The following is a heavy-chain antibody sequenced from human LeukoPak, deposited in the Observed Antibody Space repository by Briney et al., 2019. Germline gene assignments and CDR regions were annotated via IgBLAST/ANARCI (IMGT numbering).Heavy chain of an antibody. D-gene: IGHD2-2*01. CDR3: ARVYQSAEYYFDY. CDR2: IFYTGST. CDR1: GASITTHS. Sequence: SETLSLTCTVSGASITTHSWSWIRQPPGKGPEWIGCIFYTGSTNYNPSLKGRVTISPDTSKNQFSLKLTSVTAADTAVYYCARVYQSAEYYFDYWGQGNLVSVSS. J-gene: IGHJ4*02. V-gene: IGHV4-59*11.